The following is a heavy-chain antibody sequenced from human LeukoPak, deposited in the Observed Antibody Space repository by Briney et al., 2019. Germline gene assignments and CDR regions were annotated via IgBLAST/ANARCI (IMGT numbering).Heavy chain of an antibody. J-gene: IGHJ4*02. CDR1: GGSFSGYY. CDR3: ARLYTSDIKYDY. Sequence: SETLSLTCAVYGGSFSGYYWSWIRQPPGKGLEWIGEINHSGSTNYNPSLKSRVTISVDTSKNQFSLKLSSVTAADTAVYYCARLYTSDIKYDYWGQGTLVTVSS. CDR2: INHSGST. D-gene: IGHD6-6*01. V-gene: IGHV4-34*01.